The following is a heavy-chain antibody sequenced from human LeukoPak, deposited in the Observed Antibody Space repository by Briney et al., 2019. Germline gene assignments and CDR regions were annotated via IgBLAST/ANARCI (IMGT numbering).Heavy chain of an antibody. D-gene: IGHD6-13*01. J-gene: IGHJ6*03. CDR2: IYHSGST. CDR1: GGSINSSSYY. Sequence: SETLSLTCTVSGGSINSSSYYWGWIRQPPGKGLEWIGSIYHSGSTYYNPSLKSRVTISVDTSKNQFSLKLSSVTAADTAVYYCARAKAYSSSWFDYYYYYYMDVWGKGTTVTVSS. CDR3: ARAKAYSSSWFDYYYYYYMDV. V-gene: IGHV4-39*07.